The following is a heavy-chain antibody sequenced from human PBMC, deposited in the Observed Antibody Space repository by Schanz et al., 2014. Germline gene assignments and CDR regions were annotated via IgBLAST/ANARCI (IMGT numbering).Heavy chain of an antibody. CDR3: ARDGGRDGYNLAFDV. Sequence: EVRLLESGGGLVQPGGSLRLSCAASGFTFSSYAMSWVRQAPGKGLEWVSAISGSGGDTYYADSVKGRFTISRDNSKNTLYLQMNSLRAEDTAVYFCARDGGRDGYNLAFDVWGQGTLVTVSS. CDR1: GFTFSSYA. J-gene: IGHJ3*01. V-gene: IGHV3-23*01. D-gene: IGHD5-12*01. CDR2: ISGSGGDT.